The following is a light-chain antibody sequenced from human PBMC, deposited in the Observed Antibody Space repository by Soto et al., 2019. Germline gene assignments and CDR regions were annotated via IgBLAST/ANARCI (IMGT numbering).Light chain of an antibody. CDR1: QGISSY. Sequence: DIQLTQSPSFLSASVGDRVTITCRASQGISSYLAWYQQKPGKAPKLLIYAASNLQSGVPSRFSGSGSGTEFTLTISSLQPEDFATYYCQQLNSYPVTFGPGTKVDIK. V-gene: IGKV1-9*01. J-gene: IGKJ3*01. CDR3: QQLNSYPVT. CDR2: AAS.